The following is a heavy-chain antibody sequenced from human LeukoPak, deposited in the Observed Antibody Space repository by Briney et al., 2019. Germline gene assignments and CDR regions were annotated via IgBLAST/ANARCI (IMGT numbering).Heavy chain of an antibody. CDR3: AKIGYSGSVDY. CDR1: GYNFSDSY. CDR2: ISSSGSSL. J-gene: IGHJ4*02. V-gene: IGHV3-11*01. Sequence: GGSLRLSCAASGYNFSDSYMTWIRQAPGKGLEWVSYISSSGSSLYYADSVKGRFTISRDNSKNSLYLQMNSLRTEDTALYYCAKIGYSGSVDYWGQGTLVTVSS. D-gene: IGHD1-26*01.